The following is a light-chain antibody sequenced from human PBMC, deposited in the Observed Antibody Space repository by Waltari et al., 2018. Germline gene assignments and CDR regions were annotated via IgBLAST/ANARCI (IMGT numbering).Light chain of an antibody. CDR3: AAWDDSLYVV. J-gene: IGLJ2*01. V-gene: IGLV1-47*01. CDR2: RYN. CDR1: SSNVGRNS. Sequence: QSVLTQPPSASVTPGQTVTISCSGSSSNVGRNSVYWYQQLPGTAPKLLIYRYNQRPSGVPARFFGSKSGTSASLVITGLRPEDEADYYCAAWDDSLYVVFGGGTRLTV.